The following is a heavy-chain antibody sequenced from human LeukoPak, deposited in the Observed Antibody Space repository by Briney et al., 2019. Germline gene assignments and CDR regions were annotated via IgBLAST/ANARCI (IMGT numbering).Heavy chain of an antibody. V-gene: IGHV3-48*03. D-gene: IGHD3-3*01. J-gene: IGHJ4*02. CDR1: GFTFSSYE. CDR3: ARVSDFWSGPHFDY. CDR2: ISSSGSTI. Sequence: GGSLRLSCAASGFTFSSYEMNWVRQAPGKGLEWVSYISSSGSTIYYADSVKGRFTISRDNAKDSLYLQMNSLRAEDTAVYYCARVSDFWSGPHFDYWGQGTLVTVSS.